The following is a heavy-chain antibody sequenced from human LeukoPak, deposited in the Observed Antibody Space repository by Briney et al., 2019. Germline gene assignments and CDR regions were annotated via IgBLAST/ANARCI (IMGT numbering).Heavy chain of an antibody. D-gene: IGHD3-9*01. V-gene: IGHV4-34*01. CDR1: GGSFSGYY. CDR3: ARVLLRYFDWALDY. Sequence: PSETLSLTCAVYGGSFSGYYWSWIRQPPGKGLEWIGEINHSGSTNYNPSLKSRVTISVDTSKNQFSLKLSSVTAADTAVCYCARVLLRYFDWALDYWGQGTLVTVSS. J-gene: IGHJ4*02. CDR2: INHSGST.